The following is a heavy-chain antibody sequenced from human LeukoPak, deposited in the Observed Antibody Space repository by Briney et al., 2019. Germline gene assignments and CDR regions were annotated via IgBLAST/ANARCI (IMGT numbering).Heavy chain of an antibody. J-gene: IGHJ4*02. CDR2: IYYSGST. CDR1: GGSISSYY. CDR3: ARHRVAAAGAWGPFDY. V-gene: IGHV4-59*08. Sequence: SETLSLTCTVSGGSISSYYWSWIRQPPGKGLEWIGYIYYSGSTNYNPSLKSRVIISVDTSKNQFSLKLSSVTAADTAVYYCARHRVAAAGAWGPFDYWGQGTLVTVSS. D-gene: IGHD6-13*01.